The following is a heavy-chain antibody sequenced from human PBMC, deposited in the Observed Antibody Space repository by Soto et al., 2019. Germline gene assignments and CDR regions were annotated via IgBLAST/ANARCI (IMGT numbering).Heavy chain of an antibody. CDR2: ISYDGSNK. CDR1: GFTFSSYG. J-gene: IGHJ6*02. V-gene: IGHV3-30*18. CDR3: AKASVAARRGVYYYGMDV. Sequence: PGGSLRLSCAASGFTFSSYGMHWVRQAPGKGLEWVAVISYDGSNKYYADSVKGRFTISRDNSKNTLYLQMNSLRAEDTAVYYCAKASVAARRGVYYYGMDVWGQGTTVTVSS. D-gene: IGHD6-6*01.